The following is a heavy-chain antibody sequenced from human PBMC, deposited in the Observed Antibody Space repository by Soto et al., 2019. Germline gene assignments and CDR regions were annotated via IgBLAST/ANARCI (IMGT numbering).Heavy chain of an antibody. V-gene: IGHV4-30-4*01. CDR1: GGSISSGDYY. J-gene: IGHJ6*02. CDR3: ARGLSVRVPGPRHYYYYGMDV. CDR2: IYYSGTT. D-gene: IGHD3-10*01. Sequence: KASETLSLTCTVSGGSISSGDYYWSWIRQPPGKGLEWIGYIYYSGTTYSNPSLKTRVTISVDTSKNKFSLKLSSVTAAGTAVYDGARGLSVRVPGPRHYYYYGMDVWGQGTTVTVSS.